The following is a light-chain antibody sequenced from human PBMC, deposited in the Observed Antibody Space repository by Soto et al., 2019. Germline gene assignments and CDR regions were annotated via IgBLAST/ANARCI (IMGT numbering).Light chain of an antibody. CDR3: QQGHNWPLT. Sequence: EIVMTQSPASLSVSPGERATLSCRASQSISTELAWYQQKPGQPPRLLIYSASTRATGVPARFTGSGSGSEFTLTISGLQSEDFAVYYSQQGHNWPLTFGQGIRLEI. V-gene: IGKV3-15*01. J-gene: IGKJ2*01. CDR2: SAS. CDR1: QSISTE.